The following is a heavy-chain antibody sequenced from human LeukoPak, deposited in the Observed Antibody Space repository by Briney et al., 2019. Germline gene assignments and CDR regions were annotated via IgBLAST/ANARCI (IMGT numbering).Heavy chain of an antibody. D-gene: IGHD2-15*01. Sequence: PGGSLRLSCAASGFTFSSYAMGWVRQAPGKGLEWVSGISDSGGTTYYADSVKGRFTISRDHSKNTLYLQMNSLRAEDTAFCYCAPYCSGGSCYLFDYWGQGTLVTVSS. V-gene: IGHV3-23*01. CDR2: ISDSGGTT. J-gene: IGHJ4*02. CDR1: GFTFSSYA. CDR3: APYCSGGSCYLFDY.